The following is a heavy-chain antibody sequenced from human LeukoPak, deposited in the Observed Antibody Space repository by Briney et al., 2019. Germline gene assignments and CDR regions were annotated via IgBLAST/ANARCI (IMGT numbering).Heavy chain of an antibody. Sequence: GGSLRLSCAASEFTFSSYWMSWVRQAPGKGLEWVANIKQDGSEKYYVDSVKGRFTISRDNAKNSLYLQMNSLRAEDTAVYYCARVIAISFDYWGQGTLVTVSS. CDR3: ARVIAISFDY. J-gene: IGHJ4*02. V-gene: IGHV3-7*01. CDR2: IKQDGSEK. CDR1: EFTFSSYW. D-gene: IGHD2-21*01.